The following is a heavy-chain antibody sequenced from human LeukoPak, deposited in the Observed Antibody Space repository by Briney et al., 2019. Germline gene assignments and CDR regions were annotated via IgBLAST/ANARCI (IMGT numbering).Heavy chain of an antibody. CDR2: IYSGGST. D-gene: IGHD3-9*01. J-gene: IGHJ3*02. Sequence: PGGSLRLSCAATGLNGSSNYMSWVRPAPGKGLEWVSVIYSGGSTYYADSVKGRFTISRDNSKNTLYLQMNSLRAEDTAVYYCARGRYPDAFDIWGQGTMVTVSS. CDR3: ARGRYPDAFDI. V-gene: IGHV3-53*01. CDR1: GLNGSSNY.